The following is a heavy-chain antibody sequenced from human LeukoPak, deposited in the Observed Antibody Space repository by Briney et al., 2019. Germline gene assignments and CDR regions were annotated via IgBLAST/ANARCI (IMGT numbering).Heavy chain of an antibody. CDR3: ARQDSAYVWGNCRTGTNAFDI. J-gene: IGHJ3*02. V-gene: IGHV5-51*01. Sequence: GESLKISCKGSGYIFPNYWIAWVLQMPGKGLEYMGIIYPGDSDTRYSPSFQGQVTMSADKSISTAYLQWRSLKASDTAMYYCARQDSAYVWGNCRTGTNAFDIWGQGTTVAVSS. CDR2: IYPGDSDT. D-gene: IGHD3-16*02. CDR1: GYIFPNYW.